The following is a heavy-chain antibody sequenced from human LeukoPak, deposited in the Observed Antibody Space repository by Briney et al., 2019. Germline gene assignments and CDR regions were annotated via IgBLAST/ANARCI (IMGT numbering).Heavy chain of an antibody. CDR2: ISSNSLFK. CDR1: GFSFKNYS. D-gene: IGHD6-19*01. J-gene: IGHJ4*02. Sequence: GGSLRLSCAGSGFSFKNYSMSWVRQAPGKGLEWVSAISSNSLFKKYADSVKGRFTISRDNAKNSLYLQMNSLRAEDTAVYYCARSIAVTLPDYWGQGTLVTVSS. V-gene: IGHV3-21*01. CDR3: ARSIAVTLPDY.